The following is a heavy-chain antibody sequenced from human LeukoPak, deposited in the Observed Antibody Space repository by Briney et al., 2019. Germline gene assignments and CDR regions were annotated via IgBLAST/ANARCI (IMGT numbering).Heavy chain of an antibody. CDR3: ARDQIILGWQQLVHNWFDP. V-gene: IGHV1-69*13. Sequence: SVKVSCKASGGTFSSYAISWVRQAPGQGLEWMGGIIPIFGTANYAQKFQGRVTITADESTSTAYMELSSLRSEDTAVYYCARDQIILGWQQLVHNWFDPWGQGTLVTVSS. D-gene: IGHD6-13*01. CDR1: GGTFSSYA. CDR2: IIPIFGTA. J-gene: IGHJ5*02.